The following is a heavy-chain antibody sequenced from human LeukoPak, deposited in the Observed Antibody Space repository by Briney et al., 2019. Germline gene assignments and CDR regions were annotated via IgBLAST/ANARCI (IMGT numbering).Heavy chain of an antibody. Sequence: GGSLRLSCVASGFSFSKYSMNWVRQAPGKGLEWVSSISSSSSYIYYADSVKGRFTISRDNAKKSLYLQMNSLRVEDTAVYYCARSELGYNYYYMDVWGKGTTVTISS. D-gene: IGHD3-10*01. CDR2: ISSSSSYI. CDR1: GFSFSKYS. CDR3: ARSELGYNYYYMDV. V-gene: IGHV3-21*01. J-gene: IGHJ6*03.